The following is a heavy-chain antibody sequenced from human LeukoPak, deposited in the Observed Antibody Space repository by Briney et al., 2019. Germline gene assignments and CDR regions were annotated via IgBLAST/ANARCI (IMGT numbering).Heavy chain of an antibody. J-gene: IGHJ4*02. CDR1: GFTFSSYA. D-gene: IGHD1-1*01. CDR2: ISGSGGST. CDR3: ARNQLGFDY. V-gene: IGHV3-23*01. Sequence: GGSLRLSCAASGFTFSSYAMSWVRQAPGKGLEWVSAISGSGGSTYYADSVKGRFTISRDNSKNTLYLQMHTLRAEDTAVYYCARNQLGFDYWGLGALVTVSP.